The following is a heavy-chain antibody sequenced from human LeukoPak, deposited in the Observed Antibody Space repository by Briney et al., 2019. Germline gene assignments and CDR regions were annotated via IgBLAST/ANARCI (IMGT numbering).Heavy chain of an antibody. CDR3: AREMTTVTTYFDY. CDR2: ISSSGSTI. J-gene: IGHJ4*02. Sequence: GSLGLSCAASGFTFSSYEMNWVRQAPGKGLEWVSYISSSGSTIYYADSVKGRFTISRDNAKNSLYLQMNSLRAEDTAVYYCAREMTTVTTYFDYWGQGTLVTVSS. V-gene: IGHV3-48*03. D-gene: IGHD4-17*01. CDR1: GFTFSSYE.